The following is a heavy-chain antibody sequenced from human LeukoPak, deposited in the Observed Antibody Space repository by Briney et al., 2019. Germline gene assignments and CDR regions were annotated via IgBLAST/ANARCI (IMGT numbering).Heavy chain of an antibody. V-gene: IGHV4-59*12. J-gene: IGHJ4*02. D-gene: IGHD3-22*01. Sequence: SETLSLTCTVSAGSISLYNTYYWNWIRQSPGKGLEWIGYIYYSGSTNYNPSLKSRVTMSVDTSKNQFSLKLSSVTAADTAVYYCARVNYYDSSGYLKESYFDYWGQGTLVTVSS. CDR3: ARVNYYDSSGYLKESYFDY. CDR2: IYYSGST. CDR1: AGSISLYNTYY.